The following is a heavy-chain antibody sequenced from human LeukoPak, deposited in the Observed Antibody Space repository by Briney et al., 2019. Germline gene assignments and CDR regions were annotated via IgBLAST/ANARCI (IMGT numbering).Heavy chain of an antibody. CDR3: ARRRRQTYYYDSSGYYGAFDI. V-gene: IGHV4-34*01. CDR2: FNHSGST. CDR1: GGSFSGYY. Sequence: SETLSLTCAVYGGSFSGYYWSWIRQPPGKGLEWIGEFNHSGSTNYNPSLKSRVTISVDTSKNQFSLKLSSVTAADTAVYYCARRRRQTYYYDSSGYYGAFDIWGQGTMVTVSS. D-gene: IGHD3-22*01. J-gene: IGHJ3*02.